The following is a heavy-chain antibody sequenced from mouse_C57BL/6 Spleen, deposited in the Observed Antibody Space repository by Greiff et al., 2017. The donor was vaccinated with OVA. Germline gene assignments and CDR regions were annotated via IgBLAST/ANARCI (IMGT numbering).Heavy chain of an antibody. J-gene: IGHJ3*01. Sequence: VQLQQSGPELVKPGASVKISCKASGYTFTDYYMNWVKQSHGKSLEWIGDINPNNGGTSYNQKFKGKATLTVDKSSSTAYMELRSLTSEDSAVYYCASDGYYPFDYWGQGTLVTVSS. CDR3: ASDGYYPFDY. V-gene: IGHV1-26*01. D-gene: IGHD2-3*01. CDR2: INPNNGGT. CDR1: GYTFTDYY.